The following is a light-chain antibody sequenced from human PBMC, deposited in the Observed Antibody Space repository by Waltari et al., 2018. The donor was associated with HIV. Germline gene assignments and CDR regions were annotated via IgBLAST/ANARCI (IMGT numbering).Light chain of an antibody. Sequence: SYELTQPPSVSVSPGQTASITCSGDKLGDKYACWYQQKPGQSPVLVIYQDSKRPSGIPDRFSGSNSGNTATLTISGTQAMDEADYYCQAWDSSTAGVVFGGGTKLTVL. J-gene: IGLJ2*01. CDR3: QAWDSSTAGVV. CDR2: QDS. CDR1: KLGDKY. V-gene: IGLV3-1*01.